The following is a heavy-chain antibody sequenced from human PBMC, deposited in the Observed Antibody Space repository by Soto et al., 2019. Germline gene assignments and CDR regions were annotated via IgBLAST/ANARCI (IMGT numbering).Heavy chain of an antibody. V-gene: IGHV4-34*01. CDR3: ARVLVGAFDF. CDR1: GGAFSDYF. J-gene: IGHJ4*02. Sequence: PSETLSLTCAVYGGAFSDYFWTWIRQSPGKGLEWIGDINHRGSTSYNPSLKSRVTISLDTSKNQFSLRLTSVTAADTTVYYCARVLVGAFDFWGQGTLVTVSS. D-gene: IGHD1-26*01. CDR2: INHRGST.